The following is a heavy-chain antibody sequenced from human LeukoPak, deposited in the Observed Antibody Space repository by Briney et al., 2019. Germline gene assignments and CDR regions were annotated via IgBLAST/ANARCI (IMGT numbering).Heavy chain of an antibody. V-gene: IGHV4-59*08. CDR2: IYYSGST. CDR3: ARHGLAAAGYYFDY. D-gene: IGHD6-13*01. Sequence: SETLSLTCTVSGGSISSYYWSWIRQPPGKRLEWIGYIYYSGSTNYNPSLKSRVTISVDTSKNQFSLKLSSVTAADTAVYYCARHGLAAAGYYFDYWGQGTLVTVSS. J-gene: IGHJ4*02. CDR1: GGSISSYY.